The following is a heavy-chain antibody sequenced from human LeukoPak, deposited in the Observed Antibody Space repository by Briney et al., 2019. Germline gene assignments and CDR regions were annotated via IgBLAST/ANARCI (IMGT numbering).Heavy chain of an antibody. V-gene: IGHV3-9*01. CDR1: GFTLDDYA. Sequence: PGGSLRLSCAASGFTLDDYAMHWVRQAPGKGLEWVSGISWNSGSIGYADSVKGRFTISRDNAKNSLYLQMNSLRAEDTALYYCAKGLAAAGTEGAFDIWGQGTMVTVSS. D-gene: IGHD6-13*01. CDR2: ISWNSGSI. CDR3: AKGLAAAGTEGAFDI. J-gene: IGHJ3*02.